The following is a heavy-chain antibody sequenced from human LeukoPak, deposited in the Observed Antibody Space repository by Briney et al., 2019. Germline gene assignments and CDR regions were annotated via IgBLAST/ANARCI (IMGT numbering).Heavy chain of an antibody. Sequence: SETLSLTCAVYGGSFSGYYWSWIRQPPGKGLEWIGYIYHSGSTYYNPSLKSRVTISVDRSKNQFSLKLSSVTAADTAVYYCARDQYGSYGYVGYFDYWGQGTLVTVSS. D-gene: IGHD5-18*01. CDR2: IYHSGST. V-gene: IGHV4-30-2*01. CDR1: GGSFSGYY. CDR3: ARDQYGSYGYVGYFDY. J-gene: IGHJ4*02.